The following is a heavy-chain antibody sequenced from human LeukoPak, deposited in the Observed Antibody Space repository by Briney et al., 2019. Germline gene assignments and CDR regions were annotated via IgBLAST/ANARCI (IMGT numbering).Heavy chain of an antibody. CDR2: ISANAITT. Sequence: GGSLRLSCAASGFIFSDYYMNWIRQAPGKGLEWVSYISANAITTYYADSVKGRFSISRDNAKNSLYLQVNSLRAEDTALYYCAKDIFTMVRGVVDYWGQGTLVTVSS. D-gene: IGHD3-10*01. CDR3: AKDIFTMVRGVVDY. CDR1: GFIFSDYY. V-gene: IGHV3-11*01. J-gene: IGHJ4*02.